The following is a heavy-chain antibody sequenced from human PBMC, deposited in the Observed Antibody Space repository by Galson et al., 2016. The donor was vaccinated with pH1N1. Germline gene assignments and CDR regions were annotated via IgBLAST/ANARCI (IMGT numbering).Heavy chain of an antibody. CDR3: AVGSSVAGPDFFVH. Sequence: SVKVSCKASGYTFTDNFIHWVRQTPGQGLEWLGWINPDSGGTNYAQSFNDRVTMTRDTSINTIFMQLSSLRSDDMALYFCAVGSSVAGPDFFVHWGQGALVTVSS. V-gene: IGHV1-2*02. J-gene: IGHJ4*02. D-gene: IGHD6-19*01. CDR2: INPDSGGT. CDR1: GYTFTDNF.